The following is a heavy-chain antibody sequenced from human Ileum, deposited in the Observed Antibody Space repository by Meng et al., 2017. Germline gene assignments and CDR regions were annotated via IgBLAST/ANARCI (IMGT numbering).Heavy chain of an antibody. J-gene: IGHJ4*02. D-gene: IGHD3-3*01. CDR1: GGSVSSNIAA. CDR2: TYYRSKWYS. Sequence: QLQLQRAGPGLVKPSPTLSLTCAVSGGSVSSNIAAWNWIRQSPLRGLEWLGRTYYRSKWYSEYAVSVKSRISITPDTSKNQFSLQMNSVTPEDTAVYYCASGSGSLDYWGPGTLVTVSS. V-gene: IGHV6-1*01. CDR3: ASGSGSLDY.